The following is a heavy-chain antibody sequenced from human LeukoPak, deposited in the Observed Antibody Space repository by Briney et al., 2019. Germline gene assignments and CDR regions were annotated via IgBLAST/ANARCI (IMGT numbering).Heavy chain of an antibody. V-gene: IGHV4-39*07. J-gene: IGHJ5*02. CDR3: ARDDSSSGRFDP. CDR1: GGSISSSSYY. CDR2: IYYSGST. Sequence: SETLSLTCTVSGGSISSSSYYWGWIRQPPGKGLEWIGSIYYSGSTYYNPSLKSRVTISVDTSKNQFSLKLGSVTAADTAVYYCARDDSSSGRFDPWGQGTLVTVSS. D-gene: IGHD6-13*01.